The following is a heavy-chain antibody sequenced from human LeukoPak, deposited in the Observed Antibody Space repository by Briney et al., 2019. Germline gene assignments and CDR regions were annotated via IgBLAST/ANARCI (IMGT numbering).Heavy chain of an antibody. CDR3: ARTTFYDILTGAPSAFDY. J-gene: IGHJ4*02. CDR2: INSDGSST. D-gene: IGHD3-9*01. V-gene: IGHV3-74*01. Sequence: PGGSLRLSCAASGFTFSSYWMHWVRQAPGKGLVWVSRINSDGSSTSYADSVKGRFTISRDNAKNTLYLQMNSLRAEDTAVYYCARTTFYDILTGAPSAFDYWGQGTLVTVPS. CDR1: GFTFSSYW.